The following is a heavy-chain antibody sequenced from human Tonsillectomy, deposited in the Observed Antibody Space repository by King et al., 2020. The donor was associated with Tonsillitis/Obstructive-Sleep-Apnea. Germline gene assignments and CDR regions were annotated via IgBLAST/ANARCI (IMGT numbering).Heavy chain of an antibody. CDR1: GFTFSSYS. CDR2: ISSSSSTI. J-gene: IGHJ4*02. V-gene: IGHV3-48*02. Sequence: VQLVESGGGLVQPGGSLRLSCAASGFTFSSYSMNGCRQAPGEGLEWVSYISSSSSTIYYADSVKGRFTISRDNAKNSLYLQMNSLRDEDTAVYYCARDMAVAGPAENYWGQGTLVTVSS. CDR3: ARDMAVAGPAENY. D-gene: IGHD6-19*01.